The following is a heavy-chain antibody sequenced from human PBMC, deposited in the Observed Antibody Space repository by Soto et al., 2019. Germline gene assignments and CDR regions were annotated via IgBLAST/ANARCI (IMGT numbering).Heavy chain of an antibody. V-gene: IGHV1-2*04. CDR2: INPNSGGP. CDR1: GYTFTGYY. CDR3: AIQVAAAGSYYYYGMDV. J-gene: IGHJ6*02. D-gene: IGHD6-13*01. Sequence: QVQLVQSGAEVKKPGASVKVSCKASGYTFTGYYMHWVRQAPGQGLEWMGGINPNSGGPNYAPQFQGWVTMTRDTSISTADMELSRLRSDDTAVYYCAIQVAAAGSYYYYGMDVWGQGTTVTVSS.